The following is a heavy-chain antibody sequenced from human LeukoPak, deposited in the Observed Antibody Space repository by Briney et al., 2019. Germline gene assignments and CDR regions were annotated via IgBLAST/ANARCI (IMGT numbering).Heavy chain of an antibody. J-gene: IGHJ4*02. Sequence: PGGALRLSCAASGFTFSSYAMSWVRQAPGKGLEWVSAISGSGGSTYYADSVKGRFTISRDNSKNTLYLQMNSLRAEDTAVYYCAKDSWLIQLWLEYWGQGTLVTVSS. D-gene: IGHD5-18*01. V-gene: IGHV3-23*01. CDR1: GFTFSSYA. CDR3: AKDSWLIQLWLEY. CDR2: ISGSGGST.